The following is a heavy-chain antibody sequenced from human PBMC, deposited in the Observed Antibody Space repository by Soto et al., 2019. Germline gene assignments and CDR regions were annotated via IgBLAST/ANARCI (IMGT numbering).Heavy chain of an antibody. CDR3: ARHGDYGGWFDP. CDR1: GGSISSGGYY. J-gene: IGHJ5*02. CDR2: IYYSGST. D-gene: IGHD4-17*01. Sequence: SETLSLTCTVSGGSISSGGYYWSWIRQHPGKGLEWIGYIYYSGSTYYNPSLKSRVTISVDTSKNQFSLKLSSVTAADTAVYYCARHGDYGGWFDPWGQGTLVTVSS. V-gene: IGHV4-31*03.